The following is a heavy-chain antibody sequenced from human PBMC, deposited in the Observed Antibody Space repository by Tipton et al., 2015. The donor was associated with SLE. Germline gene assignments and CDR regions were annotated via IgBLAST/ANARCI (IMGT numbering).Heavy chain of an antibody. D-gene: IGHD3-3*01. CDR1: GGSISSGSYY. Sequence: TLSLTCTVSGGSISSGSYYWSWIRQPPGKGLEWIGYIYYSGSTYYNPSLKSRVTISVDTSKNQFSVKLSSVTAADTAVYYCARRASQRITIFGVVSWYFDLWGRGTLVTVSS. CDR2: IYYSGST. V-gene: IGHV4-30-4*01. CDR3: ARRASQRITIFGVVSWYFDL. J-gene: IGHJ2*01.